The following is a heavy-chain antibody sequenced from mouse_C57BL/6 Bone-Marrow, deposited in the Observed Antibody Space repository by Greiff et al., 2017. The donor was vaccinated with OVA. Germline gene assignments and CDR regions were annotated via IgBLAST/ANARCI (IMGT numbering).Heavy chain of an antibody. D-gene: IGHD1-1*01. V-gene: IGHV1-61*01. CDR2: MYPSDSET. CDR3: ARDYYGSRSLFAY. Sequence: QVQLQQPGAELVRPGSSVKLSCKASGYTFTSYWMDWVKQRPGQGLEWIGNMYPSDSETHYNQKFKDKATLTVDKSSSTAYMQLSSLTSEDSAVYYCARDYYGSRSLFAYWGQGTLVTVSA. CDR1: GYTFTSYW. J-gene: IGHJ3*01.